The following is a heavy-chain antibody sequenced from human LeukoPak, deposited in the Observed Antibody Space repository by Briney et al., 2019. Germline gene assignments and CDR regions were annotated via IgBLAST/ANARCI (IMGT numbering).Heavy chain of an antibody. D-gene: IGHD3-3*01. CDR2: IIPIFGTA. J-gene: IGHJ6*02. CDR1: GGTFSSYA. Sequence: GASVKVSCKASGGTFSSYAISWVRQAPGQGLEWMGGIIPIFGTANYAQKFQGRVTITADESTSTAYMELSSLRSEDTAVYYCARDSDFWSGYYFDYYYGMDVWGQGTTVTVSS. CDR3: ARDSDFWSGYYFDYYYGMDV. V-gene: IGHV1-69*13.